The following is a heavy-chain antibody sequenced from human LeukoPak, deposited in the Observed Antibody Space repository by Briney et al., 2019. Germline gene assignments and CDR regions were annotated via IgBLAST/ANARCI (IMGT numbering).Heavy chain of an antibody. CDR3: ATAGLKYYYDSSGYYRPEYFQH. CDR2: FDPEDGET. CDR1: GYTLTELS. J-gene: IGHJ1*01. Sequence: ASVKVSCKVSGYTLTELSMHWARQAPGKGLEWMGGFDPEDGETTYAQKFQGRVTMTEDTSTDTAYMELSSLRSEDTAVYYCATAGLKYYYDSSGYYRPEYFQHWGQGTLVTVSS. D-gene: IGHD3-22*01. V-gene: IGHV1-24*01.